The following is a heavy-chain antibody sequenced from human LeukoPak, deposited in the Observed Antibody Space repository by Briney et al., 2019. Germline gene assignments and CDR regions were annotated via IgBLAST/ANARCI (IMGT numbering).Heavy chain of an antibody. CDR3: ARELASTRYYYDSSGYSAFDY. V-gene: IGHV3-48*03. CDR1: GFTFSGYE. D-gene: IGHD3-22*01. J-gene: IGHJ4*02. Sequence: GGSLRLSCAASGFTFSGYEMNWVRQPPGRGLEWVSSISSSGNTIYYADSVKGRFTISRDNAKNSLYLQMNSLRAEDTAVYYCARELASTRYYYDSSGYSAFDYWGQGTLVTVSS. CDR2: ISSSGNTI.